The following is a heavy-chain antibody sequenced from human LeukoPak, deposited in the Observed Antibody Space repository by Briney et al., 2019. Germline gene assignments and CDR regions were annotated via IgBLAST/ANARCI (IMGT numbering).Heavy chain of an antibody. CDR1: GGTFSSYA. Sequence: SVKVSCKASGGTFSSYAISWVRQAPGQGLEWMGGIIPIFGTANYAQKFQGRVTITADESTSTAYMELSSLRSEDTAVYYCASGGFLEWLSPFDYWGQGTLVTVSS. CDR3: ASGGFLEWLSPFDY. J-gene: IGHJ4*02. CDR2: IIPIFGTA. V-gene: IGHV1-69*13. D-gene: IGHD3-3*01.